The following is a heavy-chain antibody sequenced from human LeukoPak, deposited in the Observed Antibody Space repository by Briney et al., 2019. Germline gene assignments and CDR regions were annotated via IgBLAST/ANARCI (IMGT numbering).Heavy chain of an antibody. CDR1: GYTFTGYY. J-gene: IGHJ4*02. CDR3: ARVDCGGDCYTSKYSY. D-gene: IGHD2-21*02. CDR2: ISAYNGNT. V-gene: IGHV1-18*04. Sequence: GASVKVSCKASGYTFTGYYMHWVRQAPGQGLEWMGWISAYNGNTNYAQKLQGRVTMTTDTSTSTAYMELRSLRSDDTAVYYCARVDCGGDCYTSKYSYWGQGTLVTVSS.